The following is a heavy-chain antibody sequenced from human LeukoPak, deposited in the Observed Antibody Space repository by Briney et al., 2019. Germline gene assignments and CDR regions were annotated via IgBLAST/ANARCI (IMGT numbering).Heavy chain of an antibody. V-gene: IGHV3-7*05. D-gene: IGHD6-13*01. J-gene: IGHJ4*02. CDR2: IKRDGNEK. Sequence: GGSLRLSCEASGFTFSIYWMSWVRQVPGKGLEWVANIKRDGNEKFYVDSVKGRFTISRDDANNSLYLQMNGLRAEDTAVYYCARILAFSGSWGYFHYWGQGALVTVSS. CDR1: GFTFSIYW. CDR3: ARILAFSGSWGYFHY.